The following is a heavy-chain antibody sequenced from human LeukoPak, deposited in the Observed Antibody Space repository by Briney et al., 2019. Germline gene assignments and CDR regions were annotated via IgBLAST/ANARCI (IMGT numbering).Heavy chain of an antibody. J-gene: IGHJ4*02. D-gene: IGHD6-6*01. V-gene: IGHV4-30-2*01. CDR1: GGSISSGDSY. Sequence: SETLSLTCTVSGGSISSGDSYWSWIRQPPGKGLEWIGYIYHSGSTYYNPSLKSRVTISVDRSKNQFSLKLSSVTAADTAVYYCARGGAARPIDYWGQGTLVTVSS. CDR2: IYHSGST. CDR3: ARGGAARPIDY.